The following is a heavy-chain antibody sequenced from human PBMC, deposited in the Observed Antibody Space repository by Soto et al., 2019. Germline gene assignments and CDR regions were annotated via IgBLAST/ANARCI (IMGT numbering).Heavy chain of an antibody. CDR1: GYTFTSYV. V-gene: IGHV1-18*01. Sequence: QVQLVQSGAEVKKPGASVKVSCKASGYTFTSYVISWVRQAPGQGLEWMGGISAYNGNTNYAQNLQGRVTMTTDTSTSTAYMELRSLRSDDTAVYYCVVAAQPYYFDYWGQGTLVTVSS. J-gene: IGHJ4*02. D-gene: IGHD2-15*01. CDR2: ISAYNGNT. CDR3: VVAAQPYYFDY.